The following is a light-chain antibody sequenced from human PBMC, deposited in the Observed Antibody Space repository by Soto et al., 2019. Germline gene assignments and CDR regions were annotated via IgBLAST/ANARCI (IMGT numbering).Light chain of an antibody. CDR1: QSVTSTY. V-gene: IGKV3-20*01. Sequence: EIVLTQSPGTLSLSPGERATLSCRASQSVTSTYLAWYQQKPGQAPRLLIYGASSRDTGIPDRFSGSGSGTDLTLTISRMEAEDFAVYYCKPYDNSPFHFGQGTKQEIK. CDR2: GAS. CDR3: KPYDNSPFH. J-gene: IGKJ2*01.